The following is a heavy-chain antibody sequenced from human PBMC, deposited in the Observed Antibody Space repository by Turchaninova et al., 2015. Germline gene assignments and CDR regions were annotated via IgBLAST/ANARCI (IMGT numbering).Heavy chain of an antibody. Sequence: VKPTQTLTLTCTFSGFSLTSGGVGVGWIRQPPGKALEWLAVVYWDDDKHYTPSPNNRLTITKDTSKNQVVLTMTNIDPVDTATYYCAHRLRVSRARAFYYWGQGTLVTVSS. V-gene: IGHV2-5*02. D-gene: IGHD5/OR15-5a*01. CDR3: AHRLRVSRARAFYY. CDR2: VYWDDDK. J-gene: IGHJ4*02. CDR1: GFSLTSGGVG.